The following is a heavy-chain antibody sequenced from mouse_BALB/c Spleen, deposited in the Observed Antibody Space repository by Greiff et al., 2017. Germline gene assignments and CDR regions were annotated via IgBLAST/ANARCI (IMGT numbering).Heavy chain of an antibody. CDR3: ARKDGNYEAWFAY. Sequence: VKLVESGAELARPGASVKLSCKASGYTFTSYWMQWVKQRPGQGLEWIGAIYPGDGDTRYTQKFKGKATLTADKSSSTAYMQLSSLASEDSAVYYCARKDGNYEAWFAYWGQGTLVTVSA. CDR1: GYTFTSYW. D-gene: IGHD2-1*01. CDR2: IYPGDGDT. J-gene: IGHJ3*01. V-gene: IGHV1-87*01.